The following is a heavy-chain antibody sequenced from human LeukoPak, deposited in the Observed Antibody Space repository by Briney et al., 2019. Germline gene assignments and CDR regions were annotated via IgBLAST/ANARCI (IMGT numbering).Heavy chain of an antibody. CDR2: IYYSGST. V-gene: IGHV4-39*01. CDR1: GGSISSSSYY. Sequence: SETLSLTCTVSGGSISSSSYYWGWIRQPPGKGLEWIGSIYYSGSTYYNPSLKSRVTISVDTSKNQFSLKLSSVTAADTAVYYCARLVHTYYSDYWGQGTLVTVSS. J-gene: IGHJ4*02. CDR3: ARLVHTYYSDY.